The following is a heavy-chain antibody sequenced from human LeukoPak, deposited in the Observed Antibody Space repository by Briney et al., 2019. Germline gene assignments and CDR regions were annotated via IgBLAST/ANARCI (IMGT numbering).Heavy chain of an antibody. CDR1: GFTFSSYA. V-gene: IGHV3-23*01. Sequence: GGSLRLSCAASGFTFSSYAMSWVRQAPGKGLEWVSAISGSGGSTYYADSVKGRFTISRDNSKNTLYLQMNSLRAEDTAVYYCAKISLVVPAAIYFDYWGQGTLVTVSS. D-gene: IGHD2-2*02. J-gene: IGHJ4*02. CDR3: AKISLVVPAAIYFDY. CDR2: ISGSGGST.